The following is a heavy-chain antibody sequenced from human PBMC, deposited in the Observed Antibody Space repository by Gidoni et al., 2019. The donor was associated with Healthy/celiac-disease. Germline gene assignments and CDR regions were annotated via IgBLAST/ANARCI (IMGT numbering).Heavy chain of an antibody. V-gene: IGHV4-34*01. CDR1: GGSFSGYY. Sequence: QVELQRWGEGLWKPAETLARTGAAYGGSFSGYYWSWIRQPPGKGLEWIGEINDRGSTNYNPSLKSRVTISVDTSTNQFSLKLSSVTAADTAVYYCAGRSFPRAFDYWGQGTLVTVSS. CDR2: INDRGST. D-gene: IGHD3-16*02. J-gene: IGHJ4*02. CDR3: AGRSFPRAFDY.